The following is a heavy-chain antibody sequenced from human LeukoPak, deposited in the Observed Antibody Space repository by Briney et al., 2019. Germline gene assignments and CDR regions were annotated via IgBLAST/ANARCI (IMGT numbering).Heavy chain of an antibody. Sequence: PSETLSLTCTVSGGSISSSSHYWGWIRRPPGKGLECIGSIYYTGSGSTYYNPSLKSRVTVSVDTSKNQFSLKMSSVTAADTAVYYCASLAGSGKYYYYMDVWGKGTTVTVSS. CDR3: ASLAGSGKYYYYMDV. V-gene: IGHV4-39*01. CDR1: GGSISSSSHY. CDR2: IYYTGSGST. J-gene: IGHJ6*03. D-gene: IGHD3-10*01.